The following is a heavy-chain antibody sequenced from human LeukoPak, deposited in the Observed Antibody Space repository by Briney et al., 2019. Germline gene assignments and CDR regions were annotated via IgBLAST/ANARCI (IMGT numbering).Heavy chain of an antibody. V-gene: IGHV3-23*01. J-gene: IGHJ4*02. CDR3: SKRPSTGLFFFDC. Sequence: GGSLRLSCAASGFTFSSSVMSWVRQAPGKGLEWVSTIGSVGGTYYADSVKGRFTISRDKSKNTLYLQVNNLRAEDTAVYYCSKRPSTGLFFFDCWGQGTLV. CDR2: IGSVGGT. CDR1: GFTFSSSV. D-gene: IGHD1-1*01.